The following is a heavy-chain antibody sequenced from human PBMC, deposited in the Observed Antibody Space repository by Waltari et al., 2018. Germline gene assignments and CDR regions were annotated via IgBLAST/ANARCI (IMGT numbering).Heavy chain of an antibody. J-gene: IGHJ4*02. CDR1: GFAFSSYS. CDR2: ISSSSSYI. V-gene: IGHV3-21*01. CDR3: ARDHGSGWYRLGY. Sequence: EVQLVESGGGLVKPGGSLRLSCAASGFAFSSYSMHWARQAPGKGLEGVSSISSSSSYIYYADSVKGRFTISRDNAKNSLYLQMNSLRAEDTAVYYCARDHGSGWYRLGYWGQGTLVTVSS. D-gene: IGHD6-19*01.